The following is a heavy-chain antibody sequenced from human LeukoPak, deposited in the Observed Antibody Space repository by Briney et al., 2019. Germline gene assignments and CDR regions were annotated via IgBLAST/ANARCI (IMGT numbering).Heavy chain of an antibody. D-gene: IGHD1-26*01. J-gene: IGHJ4*02. CDR2: ICSSSSYI. Sequence: GGSLRLSCAASGFTFSSYSMNWVRQAPGKGLEWVSSICSSSSYIYYADSVKGRFTISRNNAKNSLYLQINSLRAEDTAVYYCARAKWEPEVYFDYWGQGTLVTVSS. CDR3: ARAKWEPEVYFDY. V-gene: IGHV3-21*01. CDR1: GFTFSSYS.